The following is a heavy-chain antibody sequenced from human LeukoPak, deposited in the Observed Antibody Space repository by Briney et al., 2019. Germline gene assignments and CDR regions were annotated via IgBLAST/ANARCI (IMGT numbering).Heavy chain of an antibody. J-gene: IGHJ4*02. CDR2: IIPIFGTA. CDR3: AREWFGELFAGYFDY. CDR1: GYTFTSYY. Sequence: SVKVSCKASGYTFTSYYMHWVRQAPGQGLEWMGGIIPIFGTANYAQKFQGRVTITTDESTSTAYMELSSLRSEDTAVYYCAREWFGELFAGYFDYWGQGTLVTVSS. D-gene: IGHD3-10*01. V-gene: IGHV1-69*05.